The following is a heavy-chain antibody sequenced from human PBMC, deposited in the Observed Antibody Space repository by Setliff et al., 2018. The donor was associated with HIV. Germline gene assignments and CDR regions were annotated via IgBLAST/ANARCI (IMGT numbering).Heavy chain of an antibody. J-gene: IGHJ2*01. D-gene: IGHD3-10*01. CDR1: GDSIGDYY. CDR2: VYASAYS. V-gene: IGHV4-4*07. CDR3: ARDWVTRSNYYGSGSPWYFDF. Sequence: NPSETLSLTCTVSGDSIGDYYWNWIRQPAGKGLEWIGRVYASAYSNYNPSLKSRVTMSVDTSQNQFSLKLRSVNAAATAVYYCARDWVTRSNYYGSGSPWYFDFWGRGSLVTVSS.